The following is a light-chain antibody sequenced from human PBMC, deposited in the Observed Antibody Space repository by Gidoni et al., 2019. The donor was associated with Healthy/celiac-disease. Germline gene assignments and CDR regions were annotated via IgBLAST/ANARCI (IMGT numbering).Light chain of an antibody. J-gene: IGKJ1*01. V-gene: IGKV3-20*01. CDR2: GAS. CDR3: QQYGSSPPT. Sequence: EIVLTPSPGTLSLSPGERATLSCRASQSVSSSHLAWYQQKPGQAPRLLIYGASSRATGIPDRFSGSGSGTDFTLTISRLEPEDFAVYYCQQYGSSPPTFXQXTKVEIK. CDR1: QSVSSSH.